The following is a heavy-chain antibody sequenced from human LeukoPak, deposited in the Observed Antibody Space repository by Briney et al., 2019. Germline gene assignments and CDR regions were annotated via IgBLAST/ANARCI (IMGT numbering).Heavy chain of an antibody. V-gene: IGHV1-18*01. Sequence: ASVKVSCKASGYTFTNYVISWVRQAPGQGLEWMGWISAYNGNTNYAQKLQGRVTMTTDTSTSTAYMEVRSLRSDDTAMYYCARQSFGSGSRDDALDIWGQGTVVTVSS. CDR1: GYTFTNYV. CDR2: ISAYNGNT. D-gene: IGHD3-10*01. CDR3: ARQSFGSGSRDDALDI. J-gene: IGHJ3*02.